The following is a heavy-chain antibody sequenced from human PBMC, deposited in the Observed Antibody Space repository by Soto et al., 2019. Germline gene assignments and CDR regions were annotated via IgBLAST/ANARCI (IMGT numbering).Heavy chain of an antibody. J-gene: IGHJ6*02. CDR3: ARAVSRFPAYYYGMDV. V-gene: IGHV1-18*01. CDR2: TRAYNGNT. CDR1: GYTFTSYG. D-gene: IGHD3-3*01. Sequence: QVQLVQSGAEVKKPGASVKVSCKASGYTFTSYGISWVRQATGQELEWMGWTRAYNGNTNNAQKLQGRVTMTTDTSTSTAYMELRRLISDDTAVYYCARAVSRFPAYYYGMDVWGHGTTVTDSS.